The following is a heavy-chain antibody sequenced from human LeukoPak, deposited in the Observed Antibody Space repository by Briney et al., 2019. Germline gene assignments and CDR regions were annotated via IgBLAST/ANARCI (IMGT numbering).Heavy chain of an antibody. CDR2: IYYSGSI. CDR3: VRTVIPGWFDP. CDR1: GGSISGSSYY. D-gene: IGHD4-17*01. J-gene: IGHJ5*02. Sequence: SETLSLTCTVSGGSISGSSYYWGWIRQPPGKGLEWIGNIYYSGSIYYNPSLKSRVTISVDTSKNQFSLKLSSVTAADTAVYSCVRTVIPGWFDPWGQGTLVTVSS. V-gene: IGHV4-39*07.